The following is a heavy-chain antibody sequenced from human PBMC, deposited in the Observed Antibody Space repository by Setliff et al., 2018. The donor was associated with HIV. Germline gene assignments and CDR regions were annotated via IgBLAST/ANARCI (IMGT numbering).Heavy chain of an antibody. CDR3: ARRDTSTGVDP. Sequence: PSETLSLTCTVSGGSITSHYWAWIRQPPGRRLEWIGYVSYSESATYNPSLKSRVTMSLDTSKNQFSLRLSSVTAADTAIYYCARRDTSTGVDPWGQGARVTV. V-gene: IGHV4-59*11. CDR2: VSYSESA. J-gene: IGHJ5*02. D-gene: IGHD7-27*01. CDR1: GGSITSHY.